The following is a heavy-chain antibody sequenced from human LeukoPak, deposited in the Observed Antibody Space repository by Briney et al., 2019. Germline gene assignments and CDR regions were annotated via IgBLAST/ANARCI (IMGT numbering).Heavy chain of an antibody. J-gene: IGHJ4*02. CDR2: IHYNGIT. D-gene: IGHD3-3*01. Sequence: SETLSLTCTVSGGSITDNHHYWAWIRQPPGKGMEWIGTIHYNGITDYNSSLKSRVTISVDTSKNQFSLKLSSVTAADTAVYYCARGATLYDFWSGYYNVLDYFDYWGQGTLVTVSS. V-gene: IGHV4-39*07. CDR1: GGSITDNHHY. CDR3: ARGATLYDFWSGYYNVLDYFDY.